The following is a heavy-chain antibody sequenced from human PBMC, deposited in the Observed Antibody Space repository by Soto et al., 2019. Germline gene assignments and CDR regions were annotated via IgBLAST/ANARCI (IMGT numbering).Heavy chain of an antibody. CDR2: INHSGST. D-gene: IGHD3-10*01. Sequence: SETLSLTCAVYGGSFSGYYWSWIRQPPGKGLEWIGEINHSGSTNYNPSLKSRVTISVDTSKNQFSLKLSSVTAADTAVYYCARGTRIYYGSGSYLDYWGQGTLVTVSS. CDR3: ARGTRIYYGSGSYLDY. J-gene: IGHJ4*02. V-gene: IGHV4-34*01. CDR1: GGSFSGYY.